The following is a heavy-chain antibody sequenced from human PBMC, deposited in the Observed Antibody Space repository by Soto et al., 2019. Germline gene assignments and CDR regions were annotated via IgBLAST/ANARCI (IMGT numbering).Heavy chain of an antibody. CDR3: PKDTYYYDRSGYYTYDH. J-gene: IGHJ4*02. CDR1: GFTFSSYG. V-gene: IGHV3-30*18. CDR2: VSYDGSNK. D-gene: IGHD3-22*01. Sequence: QVQLVESGGGVVQPGRSLRLSCAASGFTFSSYGVHWVRQAPGKGLEWVASVSYDGSNKHYGDSVKGRFTISRDNSRNTLDLQMNSLRAEDTAVYYCPKDTYYYDRSGYYTYDHWGQGTQVTVSS.